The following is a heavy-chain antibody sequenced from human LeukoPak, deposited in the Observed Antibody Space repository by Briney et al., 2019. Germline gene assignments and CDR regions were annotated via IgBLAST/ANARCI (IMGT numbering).Heavy chain of an antibody. CDR2: ISSSSYI. CDR3: AKGKTWIQLWLPLDY. V-gene: IGHV3-21*01. D-gene: IGHD5-18*01. J-gene: IGHJ4*02. Sequence: GGSLRLSCAASGFTFSSYSMNWVRQAPGKGLEWVSSISSSSYIYYADSVKGRFTISRDNAKNSLYLQMNSLRAEDTAVYYCAKGKTWIQLWLPLDYWGQGTLVTVSS. CDR1: GFTFSSYS.